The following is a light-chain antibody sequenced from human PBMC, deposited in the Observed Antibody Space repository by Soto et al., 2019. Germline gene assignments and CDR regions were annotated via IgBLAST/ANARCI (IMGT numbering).Light chain of an antibody. J-gene: IGLJ1*01. CDR3: NSYTSSGTLGV. V-gene: IGLV2-14*01. CDR1: SSDVGGYNY. Sequence: QSALTQPASVSGSPGQSITISCTGTSSDVGGYNYVSRYQQHPGKAPKLMIYEVCNRPSGVSNRFSGSKSGNTASLTISGLQAEDEADYYCNSYTSSGTLGVFGTGTKLTVL. CDR2: EVC.